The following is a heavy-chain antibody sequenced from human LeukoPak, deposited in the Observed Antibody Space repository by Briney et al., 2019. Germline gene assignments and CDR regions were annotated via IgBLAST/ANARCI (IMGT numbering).Heavy chain of an antibody. CDR2: INANSGDT. CDR3: ARVVGVGTPGSQN. V-gene: IGHV1-2*02. CDR1: GYTFTGYY. J-gene: IGHJ1*01. Sequence: ASVKVSCKTSGYTFTGYYLHWVRQAPRQGPEWMGWINANSGDTYYVQKFKGRITMTRDTSINTAYMELNRLISDDTAVYYCARVVGVGTPGSQNWGGATLVTVSS. D-gene: IGHD1-1*01.